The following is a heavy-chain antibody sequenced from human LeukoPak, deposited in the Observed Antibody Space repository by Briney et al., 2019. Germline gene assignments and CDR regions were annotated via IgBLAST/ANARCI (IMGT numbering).Heavy chain of an antibody. CDR1: ARSLHSY. Sequence: PETLSLTCTLYARSLHSYWSWIRQPAGKGLEWIGRISRSGTTTSNPALQSRITISIDTSKNKFSLKLMCVTAADTAVYYCARDSGTTGEVKFDSWGQGTLVTVSS. D-gene: IGHD3-10*01. CDR2: ISRSGTT. CDR3: ARDSGTTGEVKFDS. V-gene: IGHV4-4*07. J-gene: IGHJ5*01.